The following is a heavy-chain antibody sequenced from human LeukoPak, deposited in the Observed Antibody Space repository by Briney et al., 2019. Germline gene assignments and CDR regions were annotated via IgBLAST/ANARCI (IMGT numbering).Heavy chain of an antibody. CDR2: IKQDGSEK. V-gene: IGHV3-7*03. J-gene: IGHJ4*02. CDR1: GFTFSHFW. Sequence: PGGSLRLSCAASGFTFSHFWMSWVRQAPGKGLEWVAYIKQDGSEKYYVDSVKGRFTISRDNAKNSLYLQMNSLRAEDTAVYYCARDRGYSSFLTDYWGQGTLVTVSS. D-gene: IGHD6-13*01. CDR3: ARDRGYSSFLTDY.